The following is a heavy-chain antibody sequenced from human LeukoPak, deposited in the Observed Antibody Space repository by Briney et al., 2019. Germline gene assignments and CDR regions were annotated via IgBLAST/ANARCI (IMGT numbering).Heavy chain of an antibody. CDR2: ITSSGNTI. CDR3: ASLTTMPTTGGPFDY. CDR1: GFTFSSYE. J-gene: IGHJ4*02. V-gene: IGHV3-48*03. Sequence: GGSLRLSCAASGFTFSSYEMNWVRQAPGKGLEWVSYITSSGNTIYHADSEKGRFTISRHNAKNSLYLQMNSLRAEDTAVYYCASLTTMPTTGGPFDYWGQGTLVTVSS. D-gene: IGHD4-17*01.